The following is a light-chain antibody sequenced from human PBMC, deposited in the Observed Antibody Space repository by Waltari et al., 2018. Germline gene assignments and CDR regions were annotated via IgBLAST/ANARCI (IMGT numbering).Light chain of an antibody. J-gene: IGKJ1*01. CDR1: QGIGNA. Sequence: DIQMTQSPSSLSASVGDRVTITWRASQGIGNALGWFQQRPGKPPKRLSFSASNLQTGVPSRFSGTGSGTEFTLTISSLQPEDFATYYCLQHNTYPLTFGQGTRVEIK. CDR2: SAS. CDR3: LQHNTYPLT. V-gene: IGKV1-17*01.